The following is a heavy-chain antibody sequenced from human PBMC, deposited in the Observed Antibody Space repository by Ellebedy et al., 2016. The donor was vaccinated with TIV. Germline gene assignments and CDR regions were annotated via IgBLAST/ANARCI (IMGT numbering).Heavy chain of an antibody. CDR3: ARGSTVVDIDY. CDR1: GYTFIGSY. D-gene: IGHD4-23*01. Sequence: AASVKVSCKASGYTFIGSYIHWVRHAPGQGLEWMGWINPNSCVTNFAQKFQGRITMTRDKSITTSYMELSTLRSDDTAVYSCARGSTVVDIDYWGQGTLVTVSS. CDR2: INPNSCVT. V-gene: IGHV1-2*02. J-gene: IGHJ4*02.